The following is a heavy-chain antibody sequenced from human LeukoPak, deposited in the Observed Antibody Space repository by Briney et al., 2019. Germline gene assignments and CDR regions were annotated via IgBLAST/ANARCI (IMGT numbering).Heavy chain of an antibody. Sequence: ASVKVSCKASGYTFTGYYMHWVRQAPGQGLEWMGWINPNSGGTNYAQKFQGRVTMTRDTSISTAYMELSRLRSDDTAVYYCARAVHCSSTSCYGVSSNNYYYYMDVWGKGTTVTVSS. CDR3: ARAVHCSSTSCYGVSSNNYYYYMDV. CDR2: INPNSGGT. CDR1: GYTFTGYY. V-gene: IGHV1-2*02. D-gene: IGHD2-2*01. J-gene: IGHJ6*03.